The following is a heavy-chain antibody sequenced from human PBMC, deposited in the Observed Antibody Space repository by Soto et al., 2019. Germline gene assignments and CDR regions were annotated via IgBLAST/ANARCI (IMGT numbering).Heavy chain of an antibody. CDR1: GFSLSTSGVG. CDR3: AHRPITIFGVATYYFDY. Sequence: SGPTLVNPTQALTLTCTFSGFSLSTSGVGVGWIRQPPGKALEWLALIYWNDDKRYSPSLKSRLTITKDTSKNQVVLTMTNMDPVDTATYYCAHRPITIFGVATYYFDYWGQGTLVTVSS. CDR2: IYWNDDK. V-gene: IGHV2-5*01. D-gene: IGHD3-3*01. J-gene: IGHJ4*02.